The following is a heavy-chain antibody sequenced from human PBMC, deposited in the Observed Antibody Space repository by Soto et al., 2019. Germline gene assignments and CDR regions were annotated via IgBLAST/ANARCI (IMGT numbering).Heavy chain of an antibody. CDR2: INAGNGNT. J-gene: IGHJ5*02. CDR1: GYTFTSYA. CDR3: AEGIRFDP. V-gene: IGHV1-3*01. D-gene: IGHD3-10*01. Sequence: ASVKVSCKASGYTFTSYAMHWVRQAPGQRLEWMGWINAGNGNTKYSQKFQGRFTISRDNSKNTLYLQMNSLRAEDTAVYCCAEGIRFDPWGQGTLVTVSS.